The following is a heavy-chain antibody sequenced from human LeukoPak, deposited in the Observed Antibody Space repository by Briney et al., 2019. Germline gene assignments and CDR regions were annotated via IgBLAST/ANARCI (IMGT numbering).Heavy chain of an antibody. CDR2: ISGSGGST. CDR1: GFTFSSYA. V-gene: IGHV3-23*01. CDR3: AKDLFRRGSYLYYFDY. Sequence: GGSLRLSCAASGFTFSSYAMSWVRQAPGKGLEWVSAISGSGGSTYYADSVKGRFTISRDNSKNTLYLQMNSLRAEDTAVYYCAKDLFRRGSYLYYFDYWGQGTLVTVS. J-gene: IGHJ4*02. D-gene: IGHD1-26*01.